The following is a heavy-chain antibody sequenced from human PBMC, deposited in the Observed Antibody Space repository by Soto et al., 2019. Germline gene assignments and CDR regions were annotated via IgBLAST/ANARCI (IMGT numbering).Heavy chain of an antibody. CDR1: GFTFSSYA. Sequence: GGSLRLSCSASGFTFSSYAMHWVRQAPGKGLEYVSAISSNGGSTYYADSVKGRFTISRDNSKNTLYLQMSSLRAEDTAVYYSVKARPLRGYSYPYYFDYGGQGPLVTFSS. CDR2: ISSNGGST. D-gene: IGHD5-18*01. J-gene: IGHJ4*02. CDR3: VKARPLRGYSYPYYFDY. V-gene: IGHV3-64D*08.